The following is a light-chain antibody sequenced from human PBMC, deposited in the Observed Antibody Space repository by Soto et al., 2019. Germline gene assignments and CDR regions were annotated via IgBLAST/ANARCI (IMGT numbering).Light chain of an antibody. CDR2: DAS. CDR3: HQRQSWPRT. V-gene: IGKV3-11*01. CDR1: QSVSSY. Sequence: EIVMTQSPATLSVSPGGRATLSCRASQSVSSYLAWYQQKPGQAPRLLIYDASNRATGIPARFSGSGSGTDFTLTISSLEPEDFAVYYCHQRQSWPRTFGQGTKVDIK. J-gene: IGKJ1*01.